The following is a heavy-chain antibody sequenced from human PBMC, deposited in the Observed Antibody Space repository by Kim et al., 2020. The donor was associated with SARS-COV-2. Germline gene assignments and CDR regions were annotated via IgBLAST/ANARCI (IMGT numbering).Heavy chain of an antibody. J-gene: IGHJ4*02. D-gene: IGHD3-16*01. V-gene: IGHV4-34*01. Sequence: GCTDSNPSRESRVTISKDAPKNQISLKLTSVTAADTAMYYCARLHGGVIVWGQGTLVTVSS. CDR2: GCT. CDR3: ARLHGGVIV.